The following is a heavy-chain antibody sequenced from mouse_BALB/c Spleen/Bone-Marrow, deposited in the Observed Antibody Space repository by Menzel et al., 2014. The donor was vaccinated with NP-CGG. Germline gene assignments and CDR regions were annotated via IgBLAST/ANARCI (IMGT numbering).Heavy chain of an antibody. V-gene: IGHV1S81*02. D-gene: IGHD2-4*01. J-gene: IGHJ4*01. CDR1: GYTFTSYW. Sequence: VQGVESGAELVKPGASVKLSCKAPGYTFTSYWMHWVKQRPGQGLEWIGEINPSNGRTNYNEKFKSKATLTVDKSSSTAYMQLSSLTSEDSAVYYCAYDYDPSYAMDYWGQGTSVTVSS. CDR2: INPSNGRT. CDR3: AYDYDPSYAMDY.